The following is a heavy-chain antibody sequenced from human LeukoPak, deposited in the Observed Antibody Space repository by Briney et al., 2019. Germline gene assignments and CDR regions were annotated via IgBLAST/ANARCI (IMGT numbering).Heavy chain of an antibody. CDR3: ARAVTSTEGY. V-gene: IGHV3-7*03. CDR1: GFTFSRYW. D-gene: IGHD4-17*01. J-gene: IGHJ4*02. Sequence: GGSLRLSCAASGFTFSRYWMTWVRQAPGKGLEWVASINEDESGKHYVDSVKGRFTISRDNAQKSVYLEMNSLRAEDTAVYYCARAVTSTEGYWGQGTLVTVSS. CDR2: INEDESGK.